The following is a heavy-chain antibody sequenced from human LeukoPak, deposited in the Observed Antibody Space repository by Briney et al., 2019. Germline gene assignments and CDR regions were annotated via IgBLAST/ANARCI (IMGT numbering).Heavy chain of an antibody. J-gene: IGHJ4*02. Sequence: QPGGSLRLSCAASGFTVSSNYMSWVRQAPGKGLEWVSVIYSGGSTYYADSVKGRFTISRDNSKNTLYLQMNSLRAEDTAVNYCARAPYGSGSYSPFDYWGQGTLVTVSS. CDR2: IYSGGST. V-gene: IGHV3-53*01. CDR1: GFTVSSNY. D-gene: IGHD3-10*01. CDR3: ARAPYGSGSYSPFDY.